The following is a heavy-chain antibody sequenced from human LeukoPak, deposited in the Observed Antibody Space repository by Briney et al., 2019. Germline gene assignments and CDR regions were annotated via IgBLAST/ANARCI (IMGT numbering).Heavy chain of an antibody. CDR3: ARDTDYDFWGLYYYYYMDV. D-gene: IGHD3-3*01. CDR1: GFTFSSYS. V-gene: IGHV3-21*01. CDR2: ISSSSSYI. J-gene: IGHJ6*03. Sequence: GGSLRLSCAASGFTFSSYSMNWVRQAPGKGLEWVSSISSSSSYIYYADSVKGRFTISRDNAKNSPYLQINSLRAEDTAVYYCARDTDYDFWGLYYYYYMDVWGKGTTVTVSS.